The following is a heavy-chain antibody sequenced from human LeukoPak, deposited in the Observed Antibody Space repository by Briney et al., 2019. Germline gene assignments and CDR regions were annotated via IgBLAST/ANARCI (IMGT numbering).Heavy chain of an antibody. V-gene: IGHV3-30-3*01. D-gene: IGHD6-19*01. CDR3: ARDYSSGWYRGGYFDY. CDR2: ISYDGSNK. Sequence: GGSLRLSCAASGFTFSSYSMNWVRQAPGKGLEWVAVISYDGSNKYYADSVKGRFTISRDNSKNTLYLQMNSPRAEDTAVYYCARDYSSGWYRGGYFDYWGQGTLVTVSS. J-gene: IGHJ4*02. CDR1: GFTFSSYS.